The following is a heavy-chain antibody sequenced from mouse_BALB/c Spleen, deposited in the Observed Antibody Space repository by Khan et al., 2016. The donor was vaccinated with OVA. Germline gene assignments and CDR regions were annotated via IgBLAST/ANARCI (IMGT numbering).Heavy chain of an antibody. CDR3: ARDRIDY. CDR1: GYTFTTYW. J-gene: IGHJ2*01. CDR2: INPTSGYT. V-gene: IGHV1-7*01. Sequence: VELVESGTELAKPGASVKMSCKASGYTFTTYWMHWVKQRPGQGLEWIGYINPTSGYTDYNEKFKDKATLSADKSSSTAYMQLSSLTSEDSAVYYCARDRIDYWGQGTTPTVSS.